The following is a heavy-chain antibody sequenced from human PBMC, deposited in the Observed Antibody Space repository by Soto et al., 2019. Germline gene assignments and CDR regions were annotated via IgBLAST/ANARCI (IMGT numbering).Heavy chain of an antibody. CDR2: IYWDDDK. D-gene: IGHD2-2*01. V-gene: IGHV2-5*02. J-gene: IGHJ4*02. Sequence: QITLKESGPTLVKPTQTLTLTCTFSGFSRSTSGVGVGWIRQPPGNALEWLALIYWDDDKRSSPFLKSRLTITKDTSQNQVVLTMTNLDPVDTATYYCSGSSTYPFDDYWGQGTLVTVSS. CDR3: SGSSTYPFDDY. CDR1: GFSRSTSGVG.